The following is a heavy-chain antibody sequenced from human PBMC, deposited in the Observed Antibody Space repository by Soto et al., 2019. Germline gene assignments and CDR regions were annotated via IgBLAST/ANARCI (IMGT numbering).Heavy chain of an antibody. CDR3: ARVPYSGYAHYFDY. J-gene: IGHJ4*02. CDR1: GYTFTIYA. V-gene: IGHV1-46*01. CDR2: INPSSGNT. Sequence: ASVKVSCKASGYTFTIYAMHWGRQAPGQGLEWMGIINPSSGNTSYAQKFQGRVTMTRDTSTSTVYMELGSLRSEDTAVYYCARVPYSGYAHYFDYWGQGTLVTVSS. D-gene: IGHD5-12*01.